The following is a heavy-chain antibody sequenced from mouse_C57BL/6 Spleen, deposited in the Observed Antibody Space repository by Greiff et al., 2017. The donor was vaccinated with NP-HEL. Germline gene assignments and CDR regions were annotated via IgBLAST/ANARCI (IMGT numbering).Heavy chain of an antibody. V-gene: IGHV1-62-2*01. CDR2: FYPGSGSI. CDR1: GYTFTEYT. Sequence: VKLQESGAELVKPGASVKLSCKASGYTFTEYTIHWVKQRSGQGLEWIGWFYPGSGSIKYNEKFKDKATLTADKSSSTVYMELSRLTSEDSAVYFCARHGILYSNYGGPYAMDYWGQGTSVTVSS. J-gene: IGHJ4*01. D-gene: IGHD2-5*01. CDR3: ARHGILYSNYGGPYAMDY.